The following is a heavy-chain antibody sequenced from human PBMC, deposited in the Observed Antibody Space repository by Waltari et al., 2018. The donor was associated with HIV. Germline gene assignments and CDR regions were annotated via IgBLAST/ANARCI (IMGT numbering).Heavy chain of an antibody. CDR1: GGSFSGYY. CDR2: INHSGSP. D-gene: IGHD1-26*01. CDR3: ARGGGSYYGYYYYYGMDV. Sequence: QVQLQQWGAGLLKPSETLSLTCAVYGGSFSGYYWSWIRQPPGKGLEWIGEINHSGSPNYNPSLKSRVTISVDTSKNQFSLKLSSVTAADTAVYYCARGGGSYYGYYYYYGMDVWGQGTTVTVSS. V-gene: IGHV4-34*01. J-gene: IGHJ6*02.